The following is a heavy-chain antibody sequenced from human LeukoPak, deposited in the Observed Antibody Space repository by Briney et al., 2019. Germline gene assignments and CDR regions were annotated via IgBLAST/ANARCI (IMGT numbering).Heavy chain of an antibody. V-gene: IGHV3-48*04. CDR3: ASLYYEIVDY. Sequence: GGSLRLSCAASGFTFSSYSMNWVRQAPGKGLEWVSYISSSSSTIYYADSVKGRFTISRDNAKNSLYLQMNSLRAEDTAVYYCASLYYEIVDYWGQGTLVTVSS. D-gene: IGHD3-3*01. CDR1: GFTFSSYS. CDR2: ISSSSSTI. J-gene: IGHJ4*02.